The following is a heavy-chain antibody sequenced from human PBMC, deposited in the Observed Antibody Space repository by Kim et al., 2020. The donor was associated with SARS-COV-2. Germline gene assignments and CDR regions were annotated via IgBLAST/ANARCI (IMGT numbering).Heavy chain of an antibody. J-gene: IGHJ4*02. CDR1: GGSFSGYY. CDR3: ARMENYYGYFDY. Sequence: SETLSLTCAVYGGSFSGYYWGWIRQPPGKGLEWIGEINHSGSTNYNPSLKSRVTISVDTSKNQFSLKLSSVTAADTAVYYCARMENYYGYFDYWGQGTLVTVSS. D-gene: IGHD1-26*01. CDR2: INHSGST. V-gene: IGHV4-34*01.